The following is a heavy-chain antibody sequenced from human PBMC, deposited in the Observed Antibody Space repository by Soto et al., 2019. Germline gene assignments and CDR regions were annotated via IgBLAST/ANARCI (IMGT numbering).Heavy chain of an antibody. CDR3: AKDQGYGDPRDAFDI. D-gene: IGHD4-17*01. V-gene: IGHV3-30*18. CDR1: GFTFSSYG. J-gene: IGHJ3*02. Sequence: PGGSLRLSCAASGFTFSSYGMHWVRQAPGKGLEWVAVISYDGSNKYYADSVRGRFTISRDNSKNTLYLQMNSLRAEDTAVYYCAKDQGYGDPRDAFDIWGQGTMVTVSS. CDR2: ISYDGSNK.